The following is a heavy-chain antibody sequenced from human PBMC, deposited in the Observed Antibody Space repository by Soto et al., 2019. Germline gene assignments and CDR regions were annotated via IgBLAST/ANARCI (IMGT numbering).Heavy chain of an antibody. V-gene: IGHV4-31*03. J-gene: IGHJ4*02. D-gene: IGHD3-10*01. Sequence: SETLSLTCTVSGGSISSGGYYWSWIRQHPGKGLEWIGYIYYSGSTYYNPSLKSRVTISVDTSKNQFSLKLSSVTAADTAVYYCARTYGSGSYCIDYWGQGTLVTVSS. CDR3: ARTYGSGSYCIDY. CDR1: GGSISSGGYY. CDR2: IYYSGST.